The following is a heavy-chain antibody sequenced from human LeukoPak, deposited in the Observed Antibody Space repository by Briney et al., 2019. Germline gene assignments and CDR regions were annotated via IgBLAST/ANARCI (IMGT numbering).Heavy chain of an antibody. CDR2: IKQDGGEK. D-gene: IGHD6-19*01. CDR1: GFTFSSYW. V-gene: IGHV3-7*03. CDR3: ARVRGPYSSGWYYFDY. J-gene: IGHJ4*02. Sequence: PGGSLRLSCAVSGFTFSSYWMSWVRQAPGKGLEWVANIKQDGGEKYDVDSVKGRFTISRDNAKNSLYLQMNSLRAEDTAVYYCARVRGPYSSGWYYFDYWGQGTLVTVSS.